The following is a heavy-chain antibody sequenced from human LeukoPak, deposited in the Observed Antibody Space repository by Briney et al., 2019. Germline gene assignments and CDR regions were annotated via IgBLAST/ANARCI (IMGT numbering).Heavy chain of an antibody. Sequence: GGSLRLSCAGSGFSFSSNTMSWVRQAPGGGLEWVSAISYNGGRTDYADSVKGRFTISRDNSKSTLYLHMDSLRAEDTAVYYCARDEDTSALSEYWGQGTLVTVSS. J-gene: IGHJ4*02. CDR1: GFSFSSNT. V-gene: IGHV3-23*01. D-gene: IGHD2/OR15-2a*01. CDR2: ISYNGGRT. CDR3: ARDEDTSALSEY.